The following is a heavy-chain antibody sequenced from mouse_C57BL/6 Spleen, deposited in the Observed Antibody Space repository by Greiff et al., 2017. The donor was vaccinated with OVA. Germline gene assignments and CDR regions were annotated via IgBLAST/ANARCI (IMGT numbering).Heavy chain of an antibody. CDR2: IDPSDSET. Sequence: QVHVKQPGAELVRPGSSVKLSCKASGYTFTSYWMHWVKQRPIQGLEWIGNIDPSDSETHYNQKFKDKATLTVDKSSSTAYMQLSSLTSEDSAVYYCARVGSNWGHFDYWGQGTTLTVSS. CDR3: ARVGSNWGHFDY. J-gene: IGHJ2*01. D-gene: IGHD4-1*01. CDR1: GYTFTSYW. V-gene: IGHV1-52*01.